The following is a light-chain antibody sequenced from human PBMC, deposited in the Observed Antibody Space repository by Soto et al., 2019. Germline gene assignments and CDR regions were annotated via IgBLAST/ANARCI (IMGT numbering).Light chain of an antibody. Sequence: DIQMTQSPSSLSASVGDRVTITCRAGQSISSYLNWYQQKPGKAPKLLIYAASSLQSGVPSRFSGSGCGTEFTFTTSSLQPEDYATYYSQQVTNTMRTVGGGTTV. V-gene: IGKV1-39*01. J-gene: IGKJ4*01. CDR2: AAS. CDR1: QSISSY. CDR3: QQVTNTMRT.